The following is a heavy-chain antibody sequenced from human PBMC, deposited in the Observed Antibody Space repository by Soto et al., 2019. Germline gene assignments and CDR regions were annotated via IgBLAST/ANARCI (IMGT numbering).Heavy chain of an antibody. J-gene: IGHJ6*03. CDR2: IYYSGST. D-gene: IGHD6-6*01. Sequence: QLQLQESGPGLVKPSETLSLTCTVSGGSISSSSYYWGWIRQPPGKGLEWIGSIYYSGSTYYNPSLKSRVTISVDTSKNQFSLKLSSVTAADTAVYYCAHNYGEAARPDYYYYMDVWGKGTTVTVSS. V-gene: IGHV4-39*01. CDR1: GGSISSSSYY. CDR3: AHNYGEAARPDYYYYMDV.